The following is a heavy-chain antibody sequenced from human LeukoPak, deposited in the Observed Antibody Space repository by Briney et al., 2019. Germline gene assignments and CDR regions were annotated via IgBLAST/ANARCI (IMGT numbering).Heavy chain of an antibody. CDR1: GFTFSSYA. CDR3: VKENSENYYGGGDY. V-gene: IGHV3-64D*06. D-gene: IGHD1-26*01. Sequence: GGSLRLSCSASGFTFSSYAMHWVRQAPGKGLEYVSAISSIGGSTYYADSVKGRFTISRDNSKNTLYLQMSALRAEDTAVYYCVKENSENYYGGGDYWGQGTLVTVSS. CDR2: ISSIGGST. J-gene: IGHJ4*02.